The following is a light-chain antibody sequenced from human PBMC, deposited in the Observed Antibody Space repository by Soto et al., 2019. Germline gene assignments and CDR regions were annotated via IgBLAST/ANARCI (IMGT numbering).Light chain of an antibody. Sequence: QSALTQPPSASGSPGQSVAISCTGTSSDVGGYNYVSWYQQHPGKAPNLMIYEVSKWPSGVPDRFSGSKSGNTASLTVSGLQAQDEADYYCSSYAGRNNWVFGGGTKVTVL. CDR2: EVS. CDR3: SSYAGRNNWV. CDR1: SSDVGGYNY. V-gene: IGLV2-8*01. J-gene: IGLJ3*02.